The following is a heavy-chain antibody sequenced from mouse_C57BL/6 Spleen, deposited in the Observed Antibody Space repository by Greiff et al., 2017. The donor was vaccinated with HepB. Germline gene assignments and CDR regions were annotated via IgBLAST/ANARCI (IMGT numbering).Heavy chain of an antibody. CDR2: ISSGGDYI. CDR1: GFTFSSYA. Sequence: EVMLVESGEGLVKPGGSLKLSCAASGFTFSSYAMSWVRQTPEKRLEWVAYISSGGDYIYYADTVKGRFTISRDNARNTLYLQMSSLKSEDTAMYYCTREATVAPLDYWGQGTTLTVSS. CDR3: TREATVAPLDY. V-gene: IGHV5-9-1*02. J-gene: IGHJ2*01. D-gene: IGHD1-1*01.